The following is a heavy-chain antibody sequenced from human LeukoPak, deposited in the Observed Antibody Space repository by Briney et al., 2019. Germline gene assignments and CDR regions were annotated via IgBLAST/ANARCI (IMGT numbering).Heavy chain of an antibody. CDR2: ISSSSSYT. V-gene: IGHV3-11*05. CDR1: GFTFSDYY. Sequence: GGSLRLSCAASGFTFSDYYMSWIRQAPGKGLEWVSYISSSSSYTNYADSVKGRFTISRDNAKNSLYLQMNSLRAEDTAVYYCARDPYQDRFGYWGQGTLVTVSS. CDR3: ARDPYQDRFGY. J-gene: IGHJ4*02.